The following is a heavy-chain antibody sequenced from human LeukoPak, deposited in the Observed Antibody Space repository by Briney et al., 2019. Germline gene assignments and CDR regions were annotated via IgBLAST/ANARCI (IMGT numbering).Heavy chain of an antibody. CDR3: ARVHDSDWYFDY. CDR1: GYSFTTYY. Sequence: APVKVSYTASGYSFTTYYMHWVRQAPGQGLEWMGIIKPSGGSTSYAQKFQDRVTMTRDTSTSTVYMELSSLRSEDTAVYYCARVHDSDWYFDYWGQGTLVTVSS. D-gene: IGHD6-19*01. J-gene: IGHJ4*02. V-gene: IGHV1-46*01. CDR2: IKPSGGST.